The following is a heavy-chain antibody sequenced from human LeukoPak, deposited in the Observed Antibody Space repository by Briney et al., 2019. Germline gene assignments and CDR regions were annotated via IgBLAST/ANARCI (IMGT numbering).Heavy chain of an antibody. CDR3: ARGQYYYDSSGYRKGHAFDI. CDR2: ISSSSSTI. J-gene: IGHJ3*02. V-gene: IGHV3-48*04. D-gene: IGHD3-22*01. Sequence: GGSLRLSCAASGFTFSSYSMNWVRQAPGKGLEWVSYISSSSSTIYYADSVKGRFTISRDNAKNSLYLQMNSLRAEDTAVYYCARGQYYYDSSGYRKGHAFDIWGQGTMVTVSS. CDR1: GFTFSSYS.